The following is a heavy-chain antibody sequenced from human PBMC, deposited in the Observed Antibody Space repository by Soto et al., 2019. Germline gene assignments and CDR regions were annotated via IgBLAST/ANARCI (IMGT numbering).Heavy chain of an antibody. V-gene: IGHV3-7*01. D-gene: IGHD3-22*01. CDR1: GLTFSSYW. CDR3: ARDAPTYYYDSSGYYPPIYYFDY. J-gene: IGHJ4*02. CDR2: IKQDGSEK. Sequence: PGGSLRLSCAASGLTFSSYWMSWVRQAPGKGLGWVANIKQDGSEKYYVDSVKGRFTISRDNAKNSLYLQMNSLRAEDTAVYYCARDAPTYYYDSSGYYPPIYYFDYWGQGTLVTVSS.